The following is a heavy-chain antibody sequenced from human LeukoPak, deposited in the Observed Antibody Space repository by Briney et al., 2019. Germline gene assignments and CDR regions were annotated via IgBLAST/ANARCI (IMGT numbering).Heavy chain of an antibody. CDR3: ARDEILWFRELLGY. V-gene: IGHV1-2*02. Sequence: ASVKVSCKASGYTFTGYYMHWVRQAPGQGLEWMGWINPNSGGTNYAQKFQGRITMTRDTSISTAYMELSRLRSDDTAVYYCARDEILWFRELLGYWGQGTLVTVSS. D-gene: IGHD3-10*01. CDR1: GYTFTGYY. CDR2: INPNSGGT. J-gene: IGHJ4*02.